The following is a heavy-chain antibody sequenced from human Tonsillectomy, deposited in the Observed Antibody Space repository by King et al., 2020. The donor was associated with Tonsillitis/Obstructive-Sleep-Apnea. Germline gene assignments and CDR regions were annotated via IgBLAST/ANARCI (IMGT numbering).Heavy chain of an antibody. CDR2: IYYSGST. J-gene: IGHJ6*03. Sequence: QLQESGPGLVKPSATLSLTCTVSGGSISSSSYYWGWIRQPPGKGLEWIGSIYYSGSTYYNPSLKSRVTISVDTSKNQFSLKLSSVTAADTAVYYCARLKGYCSSTSCPTYMDVWGKGTTVTVSS. D-gene: IGHD2-2*01. CDR1: GGSISSSSYY. CDR3: ARLKGYCSSTSCPTYMDV. V-gene: IGHV4-39*01.